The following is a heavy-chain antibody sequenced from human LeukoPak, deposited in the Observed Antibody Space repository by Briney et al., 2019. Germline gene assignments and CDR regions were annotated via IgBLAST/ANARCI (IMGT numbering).Heavy chain of an antibody. CDR3: ASDEGQPAALFDY. V-gene: IGHV3-30*02. Sequence: GGSLRLSCAASGFTFSSYGMHWVRQAPGKGLEWVAFIRYDGSNKYYADSVKGRFTISRDNSKNTLYLQMNSLRVEDTAVYYCASDEGQPAALFDYWGQGTLVTVSS. J-gene: IGHJ4*02. CDR2: IRYDGSNK. D-gene: IGHD2-2*01. CDR1: GFTFSSYG.